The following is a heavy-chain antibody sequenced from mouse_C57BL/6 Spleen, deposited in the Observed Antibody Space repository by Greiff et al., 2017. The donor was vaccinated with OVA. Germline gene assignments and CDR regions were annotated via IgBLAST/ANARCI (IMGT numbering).Heavy chain of an antibody. CDR1: GYTFTSYW. D-gene: IGHD2-14*01. CDR2: IYPSDSET. Sequence: QVQLQQPGAELVRPGSSVKLSCKASGYTFTSYWMDWVKQRPGQGLEWIGNIYPSDSETHYNQKFKDKATLTVDKSSSTAYMQLSSLTSEDSAVYYCARGNYREVSYYAMDYWGQGTSVTVSS. V-gene: IGHV1-61*01. J-gene: IGHJ4*01. CDR3: ARGNYREVSYYAMDY.